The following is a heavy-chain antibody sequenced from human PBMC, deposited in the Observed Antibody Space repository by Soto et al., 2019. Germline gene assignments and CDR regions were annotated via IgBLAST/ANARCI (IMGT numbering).Heavy chain of an antibody. V-gene: IGHV4-59*01. CDR1: GGPISGYY. Sequence: SETLSLTCAVYGGPISGYYCSWIRQPPGKGLEWIGYMYYYGSTNYNPSLKSRVTISVDTSKDQFALRLSSVTAADTAVYYCARDLLHGKKYYGMDVWGQGTTVTVSS. CDR2: MYYYGST. CDR3: ARDLLHGKKYYGMDV. D-gene: IGHD1-26*01. J-gene: IGHJ6*02.